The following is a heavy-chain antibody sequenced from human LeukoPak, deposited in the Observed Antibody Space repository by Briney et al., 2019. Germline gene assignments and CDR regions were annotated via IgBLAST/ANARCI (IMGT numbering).Heavy chain of an antibody. D-gene: IGHD2-15*01. CDR1: GASISTYY. V-gene: IGHV4-59*01. Sequence: SETLSLTCTVSGASISTYYWSWIRQPPGKGLEWIGYISYSGNTNYNPSLRGRVTISADTSKNQFSLNLTSVTAADTAMYYCAKGYCSGGSCFSAFDIWGRGTMVSVSS. CDR2: ISYSGNT. CDR3: AKGYCSGGSCFSAFDI. J-gene: IGHJ3*02.